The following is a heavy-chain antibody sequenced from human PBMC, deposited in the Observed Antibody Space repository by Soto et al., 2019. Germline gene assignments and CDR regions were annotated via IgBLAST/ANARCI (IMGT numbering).Heavy chain of an antibody. V-gene: IGHV1-58*01. Sequence: SVKFSCNTSGVTFSTSAVQGGRQARGQSLEWIGWIVVGNGNTNYAQKFQERVTITRDMSTSTAYMELSSLRSEDTAVYYCAAVEMATITDFDYWGQGTLVTVSS. CDR3: AAVEMATITDFDY. D-gene: IGHD5-12*01. CDR2: IVVGNGNT. J-gene: IGHJ4*02. CDR1: GVTFSTSA.